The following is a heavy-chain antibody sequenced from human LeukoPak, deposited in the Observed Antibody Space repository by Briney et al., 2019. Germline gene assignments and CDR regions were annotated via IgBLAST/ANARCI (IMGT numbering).Heavy chain of an antibody. CDR2: ISYDGSSK. CDR1: GFTFSSYA. J-gene: IGHJ4*02. D-gene: IGHD3-3*01. V-gene: IGHV3-30-3*01. CDR3: ATETFGVVIKYYFDY. Sequence: PGGSLRLSCAASGFTFSSYAMHWVRQAPGKGLEWVAVISYDGSSKYYADFVKGRFTISRDNSKNTLYLQMNSLRAEDTAVYYCATETFGVVIKYYFDYWGQGTLVTVSS.